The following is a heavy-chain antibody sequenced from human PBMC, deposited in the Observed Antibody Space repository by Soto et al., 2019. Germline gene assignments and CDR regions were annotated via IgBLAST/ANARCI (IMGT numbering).Heavy chain of an antibody. Sequence: SETLSLTCTVSGGSISSYYWSWIRQPPGKGVEWIGYIYYSGSTNYNPSLKSRVTISVDTSKNQFSLKLSSVTAADTAVYYCARAASGFGEYYYYYYGMDVWGQGTTVTVSS. CDR3: ARAASGFGEYYYYYYGMDV. V-gene: IGHV4-59*01. J-gene: IGHJ6*02. D-gene: IGHD3-10*01. CDR1: GGSISSYY. CDR2: IYYSGST.